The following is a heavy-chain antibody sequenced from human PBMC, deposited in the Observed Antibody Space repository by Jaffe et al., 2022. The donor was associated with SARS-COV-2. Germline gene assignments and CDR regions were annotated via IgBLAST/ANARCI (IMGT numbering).Heavy chain of an antibody. D-gene: IGHD6-19*01. V-gene: IGHV3-33*01. J-gene: IGHJ4*02. Sequence: QVQLVESGGGVVQPGRSLRLSCAASGFTFSSYGMHWVRQAPGKGLEWVAVIWYDGSNKYYADSVKGRFTISRDNSKNTLYLQMNSLRAEDTAVYYCARDKGSGWVPSGFDYWGQGTLVTVSS. CDR1: GFTFSSYG. CDR2: IWYDGSNK. CDR3: ARDKGSGWVPSGFDY.